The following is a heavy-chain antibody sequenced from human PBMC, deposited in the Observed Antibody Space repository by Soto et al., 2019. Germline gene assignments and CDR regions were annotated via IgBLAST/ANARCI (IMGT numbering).Heavy chain of an antibody. J-gene: IGHJ3*02. V-gene: IGHV4-59*08. CDR2: IYYSGST. CDR1: GGSISSYY. CDR3: ARSRDGYNRHAFDI. Sequence: PSETLSLTCTVSGGSISSYYWRWIRQPPGKGLEWIGYIYYSGSTNYNPSLKSRVTISVDTSKNQFSLKLSSVTAADTAVYYCARSRDGYNRHAFDIWGQGTMVTVSS. D-gene: IGHD5-12*01.